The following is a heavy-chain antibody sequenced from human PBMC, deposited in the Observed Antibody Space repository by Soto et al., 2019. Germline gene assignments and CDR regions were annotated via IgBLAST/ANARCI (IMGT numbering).Heavy chain of an antibody. D-gene: IGHD2-15*01. Sequence: SETLSLTCAVSGGSISSGGYSWSWIRQPQGKGLEWIGEVYHSGSTRYNPYLKSRVTISVDKPKNQFSLKLSSMTGADTAVYYCATRFPQIVVTLLPFPSWGQGTPVTVSS. J-gene: IGHJ5*02. CDR2: VYHSGST. V-gene: IGHV4-30-2*01. CDR3: ATRFPQIVVTLLPFPS. CDR1: GGSISSGGYS.